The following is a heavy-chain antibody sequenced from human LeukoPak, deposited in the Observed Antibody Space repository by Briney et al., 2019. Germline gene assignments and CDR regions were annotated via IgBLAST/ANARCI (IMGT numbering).Heavy chain of an antibody. J-gene: IGHJ4*02. D-gene: IGHD4-17*01. V-gene: IGHV4-34*01. CDR1: GGSFSGYY. CDR2: INHSGST. Sequence: SSETLSLTCAVYGGSFSGYYWSWIRQPPGKGLEWIGEINHSGSTNYNPSLKSRVTISVDTSKNQFSLKLSSVTAADTAVYYCARGLDDDYGDYGGFGYWGQGTLVTVSP. CDR3: ARGLDDDYGDYGGFGY.